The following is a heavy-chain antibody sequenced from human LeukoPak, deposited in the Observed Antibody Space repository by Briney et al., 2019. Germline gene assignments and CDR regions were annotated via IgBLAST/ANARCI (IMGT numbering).Heavy chain of an antibody. CDR1: GYTFTKYY. V-gene: IGHV1-46*01. CDR2: INPSGGDT. CDR3: VRVRDGYNDAYDI. J-gene: IGHJ3*02. Sequence: ASVKVSCKASGYTFTKYYMHWVRQAPGQGLEWVGTINPSGGDTRHAHKFQGRVTMTRDTSTSTVYMGLSSLRSEDTAVYYCVRVRDGYNDAYDIWGQGTMVTVPS. D-gene: IGHD5-24*01.